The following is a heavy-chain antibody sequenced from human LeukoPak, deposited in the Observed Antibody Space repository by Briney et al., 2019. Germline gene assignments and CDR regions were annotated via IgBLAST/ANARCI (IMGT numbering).Heavy chain of an antibody. CDR3: AGSSGWPAFDY. Sequence: ASVKVSCKASGGTFSSYAISWVRQAPGQGLEWMGGIIPIFGTANYAQKFQGRVTITADKSTSTAYMELSSLRAEDTAVYYCAGSSGWPAFDYWGQGTLVTVSS. CDR1: GGTFSSYA. D-gene: IGHD6-19*01. CDR2: IIPIFGTA. J-gene: IGHJ4*02. V-gene: IGHV1-69*06.